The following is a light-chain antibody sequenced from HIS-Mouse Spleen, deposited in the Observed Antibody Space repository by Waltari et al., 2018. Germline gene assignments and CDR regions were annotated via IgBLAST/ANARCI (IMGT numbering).Light chain of an antibody. CDR2: GAS. J-gene: IGKJ1*01. CDR1: QSVSSSY. CDR3: QQYGSSPT. Sequence: EIVLTQSPGTLSLSPGERATLSCRASQSVSSSYLAWNQQKPGQAPRLRIYGASSRATGIPDRFSGSGSGTDFTLTISRLEPEDFAVYYCQQYGSSPTFGQGTKVEIK. V-gene: IGKV3-20*01.